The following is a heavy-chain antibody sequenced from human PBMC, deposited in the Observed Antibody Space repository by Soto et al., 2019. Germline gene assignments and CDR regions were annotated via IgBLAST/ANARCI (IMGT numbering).Heavy chain of an antibody. CDR1: GFTFSSYN. D-gene: IGHD4-17*01. J-gene: IGHJ5*02. V-gene: IGHV3-48*02. CDR3: ARENYADYLNWFDP. CDR2: ISSSSGTI. Sequence: GGSLRLSCAASGFTFSSYNMNWVRQAPGKGLEWVSYISSSSGTIYYADSVKGRFTISRDNAKNSLYLQMNSLRDEDTAVYYCARENYADYLNWFDPWGQGTLVT.